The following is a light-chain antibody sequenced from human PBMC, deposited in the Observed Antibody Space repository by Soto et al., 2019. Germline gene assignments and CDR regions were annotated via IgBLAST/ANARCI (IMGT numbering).Light chain of an antibody. CDR3: XXXXXXXPIT. J-gene: IGKJ5*01. Sequence: EIVLTQSPATLSLSPGERATLSCRASQSVSSYLAWYQQKPGQAPRLLIYDASNRATGIPARFSGSGSGTDFTLTISSLEPXXXXXXXXXXXXXXXPITFGQGTRLEIK. V-gene: IGKV3-11*01. CDR2: DAS. CDR1: QSVSSY.